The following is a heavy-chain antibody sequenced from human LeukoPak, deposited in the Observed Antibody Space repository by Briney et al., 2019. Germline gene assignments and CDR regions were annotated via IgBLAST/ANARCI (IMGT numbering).Heavy chain of an antibody. CDR1: GGSIRSSNYY. J-gene: IGHJ5*02. CDR3: AGGSSWYNWYDP. V-gene: IGHV4-39*01. CDR2: IYYIGST. Sequence: SETLSLTCTVSGGSIRSSNYYWGWIRQPPGKGLEWIGSIYYIGSTNSNPSLKSRLTMPVDTSKNQFSLKLTSLTAADTAVYYCAGGSSWYNWYDPWGQGTLVTVSS. D-gene: IGHD6-13*01.